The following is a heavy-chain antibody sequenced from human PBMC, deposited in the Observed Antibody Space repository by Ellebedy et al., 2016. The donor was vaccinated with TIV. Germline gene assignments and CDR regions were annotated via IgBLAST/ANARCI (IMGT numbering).Heavy chain of an antibody. V-gene: IGHV1-69*13. Sequence: SVKVSXKASSYSFTTYGLTWVRQSSGQGLEWMGGIVPIFGTTKYAQKFRGRVTITADEFKNIAFMELTSLRSDDTAVYYCARGGMLVTSIRGLGMDVWGQGTALTVSS. J-gene: IGHJ6*02. D-gene: IGHD2-21*02. CDR3: ARGGMLVTSIRGLGMDV. CDR2: IVPIFGTT. CDR1: SYSFTTYG.